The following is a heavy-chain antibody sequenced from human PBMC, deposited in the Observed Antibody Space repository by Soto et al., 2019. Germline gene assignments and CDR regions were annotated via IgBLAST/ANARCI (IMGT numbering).Heavy chain of an antibody. D-gene: IGHD1-26*01. CDR2: IKQDGSER. J-gene: IGHJ4*02. Sequence: GGSLRLFCPASGFTFSSYAMNWVRQAPGKGLEWVANIKQDGSERYYVDSVKGRFTISRDNNKNSLFLQMSSLRAEDTALYYCARDKAVGATTGSSFHYWGQGTLVTVSS. CDR3: ARDKAVGATTGSSFHY. V-gene: IGHV3-7*01. CDR1: GFTFSSYA.